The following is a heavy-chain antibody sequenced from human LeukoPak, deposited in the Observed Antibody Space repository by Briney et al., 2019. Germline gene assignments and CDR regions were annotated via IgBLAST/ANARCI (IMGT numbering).Heavy chain of an antibody. CDR2: ISSSSSYI. CDR1: RFTFSSYS. D-gene: IGHD4-17*01. V-gene: IGHV3-21*01. J-gene: IGHJ3*02. CDR3: ARNIQPRGDFDI. Sequence: PGGSLRLSCAASRFTFSSYSMNWVRQAPGKGLEWVSSISSSSSYIYYADSVKGRFTISRDNAKNSLYLQMNSLRAEDTAVYYCARNIQPRGDFDIWGQGTMVTVSS.